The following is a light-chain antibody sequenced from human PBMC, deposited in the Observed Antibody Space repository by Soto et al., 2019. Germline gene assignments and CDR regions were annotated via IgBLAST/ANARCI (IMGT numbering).Light chain of an antibody. CDR2: GAS. Sequence: EIVMTQSPATLSVSPGERATLSCRASQSVSSNLAWYQQKPGQAPRLLIYGASTRATGIPARFSGSGSGTEFTLTISSLQSEDFAVYYCQQYNNSPPGGAFGGGTKVEIK. CDR3: QQYNNSPPGGA. V-gene: IGKV3-15*01. J-gene: IGKJ4*01. CDR1: QSVSSN.